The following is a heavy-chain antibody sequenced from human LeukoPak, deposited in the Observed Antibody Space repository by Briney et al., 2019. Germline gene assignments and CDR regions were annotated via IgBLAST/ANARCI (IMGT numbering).Heavy chain of an antibody. CDR1: GGTISSGSYY. J-gene: IGHJ3*02. CDR3: ARDSFTDAFDM. CDR2: IYTSGST. V-gene: IGHV4-61*02. Sequence: SETLSLTCTVSGGTISSGSYYWSWIRQPAGKGLEWIGRIYTSGSTNYNPSLKSRVTISVDTSKNQFSLKLSSVTAADTAVYYCARDSFTDAFDMWGQGTMVTVSS.